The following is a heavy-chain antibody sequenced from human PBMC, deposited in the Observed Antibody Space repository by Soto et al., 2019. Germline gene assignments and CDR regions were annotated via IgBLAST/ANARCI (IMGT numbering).Heavy chain of an antibody. CDR3: VRDGTKTLRDWFDP. CDR2: IFQSGSA. J-gene: IGHJ5*02. D-gene: IGHD1-1*01. Sequence: SETLSLTCDVSAYSLGGAYYWGWIRQHPGKGLEWIGSIFQSGSAYYNPSLKSRVMMSVDTSKKQFSLKLRSVTAADTAVYYCVRDGTKTLRDWFDPWGQGISVTVSS. V-gene: IGHV4-38-2*01. CDR1: AYSLGGAYY.